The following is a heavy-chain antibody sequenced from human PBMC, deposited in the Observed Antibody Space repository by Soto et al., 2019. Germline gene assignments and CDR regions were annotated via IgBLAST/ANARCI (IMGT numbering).Heavy chain of an antibody. D-gene: IGHD6-19*01. J-gene: IGHJ5*02. CDR2: ISAYNGNT. Sequence: ASVKVSCKASGYTFTSYGISWVRQAPGQGLEWMGWISAYNGNTNYAQKLQGRVTMTTDTSTSTAYMELRSLRSDDTAVYYCARLAVAGTDPIPWFDPWGQGTLVTVSS. CDR3: ARLAVAGTDPIPWFDP. V-gene: IGHV1-18*01. CDR1: GYTFTSYG.